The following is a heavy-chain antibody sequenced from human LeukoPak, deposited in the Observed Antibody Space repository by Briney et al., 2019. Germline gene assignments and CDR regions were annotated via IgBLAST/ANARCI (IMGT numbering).Heavy chain of an antibody. CDR1: GFTFSNYG. CDR3: ARVADGSDNAFDI. D-gene: IGHD5-12*01. J-gene: IGHJ3*02. Sequence: PGGSLRLSCAASGFTFSNYGIHWVRQAPGKGLEWVAFIRYDGSNKFYADSVKGRFTISRDNSKNTLYLQMNSLRTEDTAVYYCARVADGSDNAFDIWGQGTMVTVSS. CDR2: IRYDGSNK. V-gene: IGHV3-30*02.